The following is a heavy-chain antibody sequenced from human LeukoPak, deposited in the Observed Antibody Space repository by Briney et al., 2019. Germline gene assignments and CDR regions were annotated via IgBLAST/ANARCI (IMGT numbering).Heavy chain of an antibody. J-gene: IGHJ4*02. CDR2: IHHSGDT. V-gene: IGHV4-59*12. D-gene: IGHD4-17*01. Sequence: PSETLSLTCTVSGGSITSNYWSWIRQPPGKGLEWIGYIHHSGDTNYNPSLKSRVTTSIDTSKNQFSLKLISVTAADTAVYYCARDSDYYRWDSWGQGTLVLVS. CDR3: ARDSDYYRWDS. CDR1: GGSITSNY.